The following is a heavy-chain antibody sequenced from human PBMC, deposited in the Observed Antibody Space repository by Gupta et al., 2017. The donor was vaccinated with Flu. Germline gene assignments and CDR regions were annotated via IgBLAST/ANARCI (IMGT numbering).Heavy chain of an antibody. Sequence: TCSSYSMSGVGQAPGKGLEWVSYISVSDTIYYADSVKGRFTIARDNAKNSLYLKMNSLRAEDTAVDYWARVEERRLNYFDYWGPGTQVAVSS. V-gene: IGHV3-48*01. D-gene: IGHD1-1*01. CDR2: ISVSDTI. J-gene: IGHJ4*02. CDR3: ARVEERRLNYFDY. CDR1: TCSSYS.